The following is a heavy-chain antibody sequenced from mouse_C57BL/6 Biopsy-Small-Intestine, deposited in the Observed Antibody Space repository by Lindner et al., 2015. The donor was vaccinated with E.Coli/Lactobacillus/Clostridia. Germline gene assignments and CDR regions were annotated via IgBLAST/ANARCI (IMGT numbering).Heavy chain of an antibody. V-gene: IGHV1-82*01. CDR1: GYAISRSW. CDR3: ARRGDYDEGVWFAY. CDR2: IFPGDGDT. J-gene: IGHJ3*01. D-gene: IGHD2-4*01. Sequence: VQLQESGPELVKPGASVKISCKASGYAISRSWMNWVKQRPGKGLEWIGRIFPGDGDTNYNGKFKGKATLTADKSSNTAYMQLSSLTSEDSAVYFCARRGDYDEGVWFAYWGQGTLLTVSA.